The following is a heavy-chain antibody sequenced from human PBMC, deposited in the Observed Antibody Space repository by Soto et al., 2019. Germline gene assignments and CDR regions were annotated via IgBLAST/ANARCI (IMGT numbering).Heavy chain of an antibody. CDR2: MYHTGST. D-gene: IGHD3-22*01. J-gene: IGHJ4*02. CDR1: GVSISSNNW. V-gene: IGHV4-4*02. CDR3: ARSRRYQYDSSEGNFDY. Sequence: QVQLQESGPGLVKPSGTLSLTCAVSGVSISSNNWWSWVRQPPGKGLEWIGEMYHTGSTNYNPSHKRRVTISVDKSKNHVSLELNSVTAADTAVYYCARSRRYQYDSSEGNFDYWGQGTLVTVSS.